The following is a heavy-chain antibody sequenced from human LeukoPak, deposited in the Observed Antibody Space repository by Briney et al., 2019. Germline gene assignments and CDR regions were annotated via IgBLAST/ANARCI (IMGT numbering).Heavy chain of an antibody. CDR1: GFTFSSYG. CDR2: ISGSGGST. D-gene: IGHD2-15*01. CDR3: AKAPVTTCRGAFCYPFDY. V-gene: IGHV3-23*01. J-gene: IGHJ4*02. Sequence: GGSLRLSCAASGFTFSSYGMSWVRQAPGKGLEWVSAISGSGGSTYYADSVKGRFTISRDNSKNTMYLQMNRLRPEDAAVYYCAKAPVTTCRGAFCYPFDYWGLGTLVTVSS.